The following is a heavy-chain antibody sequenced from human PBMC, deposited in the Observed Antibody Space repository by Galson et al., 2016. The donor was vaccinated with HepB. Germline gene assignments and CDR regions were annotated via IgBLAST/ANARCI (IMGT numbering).Heavy chain of an antibody. Sequence: SLRLSCAASGFIVNNNYMNWVRQAPGKGLEWVSVIYSDGSTYYADSVKGRFTISGDNSKNMLYLQMNILRAEDTAVYYCARDPYYYDSRGYTTGFDVWGQGTMVTVSS. V-gene: IGHV3-53*01. J-gene: IGHJ3*01. D-gene: IGHD3-22*01. CDR1: GFIVNNNY. CDR3: ARDPYYYDSRGYTTGFDV. CDR2: IYSDGST.